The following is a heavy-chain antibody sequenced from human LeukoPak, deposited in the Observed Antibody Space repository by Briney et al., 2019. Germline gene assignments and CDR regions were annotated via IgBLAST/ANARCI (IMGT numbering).Heavy chain of an antibody. CDR3: ARGDWSSSIDY. CDR1: GGSFSGYY. CDR2: INHSGST. J-gene: IGHJ4*02. V-gene: IGHV4-34*01. D-gene: IGHD6-6*01. Sequence: SETLSLTCAVYGGSFSGYYWSWIRQPPGKGLEWIGEINHSGSTNYNPSLKSRVTISVDTSKNQFSLKLSSVTAADTAVYYCARGDWSSSIDYWGQGTLVTVSS.